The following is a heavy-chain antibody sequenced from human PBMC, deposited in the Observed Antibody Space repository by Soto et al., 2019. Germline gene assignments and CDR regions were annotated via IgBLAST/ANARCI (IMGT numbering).Heavy chain of an antibody. CDR2: ISWNSGSI. V-gene: IGHV3-9*01. J-gene: IGHJ6*04. CDR1: GFTFDDYA. Sequence: PGGSLRLSCAASGFTFDDYAMHWVRQAPGKGLEWVSGISWNSGSIGYADSVKGRFTISRDNAKNSLYLQMNSLRAEDTALYYCAKDLHRIAVAGPEDYYYYGMDVWGRGTTVAVSS. CDR3: AKDLHRIAVAGPEDYYYYGMDV. D-gene: IGHD6-19*01.